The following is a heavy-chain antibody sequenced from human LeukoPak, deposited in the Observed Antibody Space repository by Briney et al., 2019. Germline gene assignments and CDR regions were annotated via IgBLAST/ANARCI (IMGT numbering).Heavy chain of an antibody. J-gene: IGHJ4*02. CDR3: ARGHHDYVWGSYGY. V-gene: IGHV3-21*01. Sequence: GGSLRLPCAASGFTFSSYSMNWVRQAPGKWLEWVSSISSSSSYIYYADSVKGRFTISRDNAKNSLYLQMNSLRAEDTAVYYCARGHHDYVWGSYGYWGQGTLVTVSS. CDR1: GFTFSSYS. D-gene: IGHD3-16*01. CDR2: ISSSSSYI.